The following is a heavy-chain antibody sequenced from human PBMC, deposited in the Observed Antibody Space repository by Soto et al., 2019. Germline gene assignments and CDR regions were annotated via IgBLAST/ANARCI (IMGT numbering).Heavy chain of an antibody. V-gene: IGHV2-5*01. CDR3: ARQFGDVVVPAAIPHFDY. CDR2: FSWSDYK. J-gene: IGHJ4*02. Sequence: PTTVNPTHALPLTYTSPGLSLRTSGLGAHWNLQPPAKARERLALFSWSDYKRASPSLKSRLTITKDTSKNQVVLTMTNMDPVDTATYYCARQFGDVVVPAAIPHFDYWGQGTLVTVSS. CDR1: GLSLRTSGLG. D-gene: IGHD2-2*01.